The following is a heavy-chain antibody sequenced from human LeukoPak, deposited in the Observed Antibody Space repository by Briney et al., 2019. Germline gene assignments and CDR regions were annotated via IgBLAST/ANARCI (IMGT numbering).Heavy chain of an antibody. CDR3: ARGGHFDWLLSWFDL. V-gene: IGHV3-66*01. CDR1: GFTFSFFA. J-gene: IGHJ5*02. CDR2: IYSGGRT. Sequence: PGGSLRLSCAASGFTFSFFAMHWVRQAPGKGLQWVSVIYSGGRTYYADSVKGRFTISRDNSKNTLYLQMNSLRAEDTAVYYCARGGHFDWLLSWFDLWGQGTLVTVSS. D-gene: IGHD3-9*01.